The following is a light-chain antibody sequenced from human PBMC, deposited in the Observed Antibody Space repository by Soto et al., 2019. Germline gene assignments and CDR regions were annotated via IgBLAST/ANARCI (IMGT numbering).Light chain of an antibody. CDR2: GAS. J-gene: IGKJ1*01. CDR1: QSFTSNY. V-gene: IGKV3-20*01. CDR3: QHYITSLKT. Sequence: EIVLTRSPGTLSLSPGERATLSCGANQSFTSNYLAWYQQKPGQAPRLLIFGASRRATGIPDRFIGSGSGTDFTLTISRLEPEHFAVYYCQHYITSLKTFGQGTKVDIK.